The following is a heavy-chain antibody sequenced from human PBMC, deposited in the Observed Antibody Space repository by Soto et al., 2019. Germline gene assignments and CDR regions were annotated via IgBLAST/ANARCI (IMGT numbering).Heavy chain of an antibody. V-gene: IGHV3-30-3*02. CDR2: ISSDGSNK. Sequence: QVQLVESGGGVVQPGKSLRLSCAASGFTFSDYTINWVRQAPGKGLEWVALISSDGSNKYYADSVKGRFTISRDTSRNTLYLQMNSLRAEDTAVYYCAKSIASKTRPLGKYFDLWGRGTLVTVSS. D-gene: IGHD6-6*01. J-gene: IGHJ2*01. CDR1: GFTFSDYT. CDR3: AKSIASKTRPLGKYFDL.